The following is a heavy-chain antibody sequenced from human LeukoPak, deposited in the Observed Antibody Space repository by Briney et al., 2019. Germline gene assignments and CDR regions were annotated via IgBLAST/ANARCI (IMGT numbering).Heavy chain of an antibody. CDR2: ISYDGSNK. CDR3: ARPRGTATVGLGFDY. V-gene: IGHV3-30-3*01. J-gene: IGHJ4*02. D-gene: IGHD5-18*01. Sequence: PGGSLRLSCAASGFTFSSYAMHWVRQAPGKGLEWVAVISYDGSNKYYADSVKGRFTISRDNSKNTLYLQMNSLRAEDTAVYYCARPRGTATVGLGFDYWGQGTLVTVSS. CDR1: GFTFSSYA.